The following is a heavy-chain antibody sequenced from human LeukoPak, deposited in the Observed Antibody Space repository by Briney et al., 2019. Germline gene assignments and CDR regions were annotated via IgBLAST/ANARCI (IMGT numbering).Heavy chain of an antibody. D-gene: IGHD4-17*01. Sequence: SGTLCLTCTVSDGSISSSSYYWGWIRPPQGKGLEWIGSIYYSGSTYNNPSLKSRVTISVDTSKTQFSLKLRSVTPADTAVYYCARITVATDGSFDYWGQGTLVTVSS. CDR3: ARITVATDGSFDY. J-gene: IGHJ4*02. CDR1: DGSISSSSYY. V-gene: IGHV4-39*01. CDR2: IYYSGST.